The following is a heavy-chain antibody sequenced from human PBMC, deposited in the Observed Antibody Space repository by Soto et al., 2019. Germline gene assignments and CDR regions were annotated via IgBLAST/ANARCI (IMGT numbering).Heavy chain of an antibody. CDR2: ISSSSSYI. V-gene: IGHV3-21*01. J-gene: IGHJ4*01. CDR3: ERAVSWLVDY. D-gene: IGHD5-12*01. CDR1: GFTFSSYS. Sequence: EVQLVESGGGLVKPGGSLRLSCAASGFTFSSYSMNWVRQAPGKGLEWVSSISSSSSYISYADSVKGRFTISRDNAKNSLYLQMNSLRAESTAVDYCERAVSWLVDYWGKGTLVTVSS.